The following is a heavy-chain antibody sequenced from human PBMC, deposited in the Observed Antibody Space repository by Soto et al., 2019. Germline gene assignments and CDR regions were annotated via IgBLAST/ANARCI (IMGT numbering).Heavy chain of an antibody. V-gene: IGHV1-69*13. Sequence: GASVKVSCKASGGTFSSYAISWVRQAPGQGLEWMGGIIPIFDTTNYAQKFQGRVTITADESTSTAYMELSSLRSEDTAVYYCAREVREIYYFDYWGQGTLVTV. CDR2: IIPIFDTT. CDR3: AREVREIYYFDY. J-gene: IGHJ4*02. D-gene: IGHD1-1*01. CDR1: GGTFSSYA.